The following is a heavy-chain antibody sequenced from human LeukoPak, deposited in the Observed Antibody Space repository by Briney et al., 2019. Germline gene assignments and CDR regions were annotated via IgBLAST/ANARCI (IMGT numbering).Heavy chain of an antibody. D-gene: IGHD1-26*01. Sequence: GGSLRLSRAASEFSVGSNYMTWVRQAPGKGLEWVSLIYSGGSTYYADSVKGRFTISRDNSKNTLYLQMNSLRAEDTAVYYCAKGQSGSYYLEYFQHWGQGTLVTVSS. CDR3: AKGQSGSYYLEYFQH. J-gene: IGHJ1*01. CDR1: EFSVGSNY. CDR2: IYSGGST. V-gene: IGHV3-53*01.